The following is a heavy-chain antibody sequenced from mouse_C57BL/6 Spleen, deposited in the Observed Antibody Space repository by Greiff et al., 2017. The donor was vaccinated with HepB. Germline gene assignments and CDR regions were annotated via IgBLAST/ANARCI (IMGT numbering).Heavy chain of an antibody. Sequence: DVKLQESGGGLVKPGGSLKLSCAASGFTFSDYGMHWVRQAPEKGLEWVAYIGSGSSTIYYADTVKGRFTISRDNAKNTLFLQMTSLRSEDTAMYYCAKITTVVAKAMDYWGQGTSVTVSS. D-gene: IGHD1-1*01. CDR1: GFTFSDYG. J-gene: IGHJ4*01. CDR2: IGSGSSTI. V-gene: IGHV5-17*01. CDR3: AKITTVVAKAMDY.